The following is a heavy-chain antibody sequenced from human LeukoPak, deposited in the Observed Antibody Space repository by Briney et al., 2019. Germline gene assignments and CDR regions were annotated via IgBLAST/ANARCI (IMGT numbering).Heavy chain of an antibody. Sequence: PGGSLRLSCAASGFIFSSYNMNWIRQPPGKGLEWIGSIYYSGSTYYNPSLKSRVTISVDTSKNQFSLKLSSVTAADTAVYYCARHTDSSGWFSTFDYWGQGTLVTVSS. D-gene: IGHD6-19*01. J-gene: IGHJ4*02. CDR1: GFIFSSYN. CDR2: IYYSGST. V-gene: IGHV4-39*01. CDR3: ARHTDSSGWFSTFDY.